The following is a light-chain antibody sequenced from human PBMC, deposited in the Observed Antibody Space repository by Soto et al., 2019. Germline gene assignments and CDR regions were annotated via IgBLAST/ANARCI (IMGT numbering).Light chain of an antibody. CDR3: SSYTSSSTLE. CDR1: INDIGAYEY. Sequence: QSALTQPASVSGSPGQSITISCTGTINDIGAYEYVSWYQQHPGKAPKLVIYEVTDRPSGVSPRFSGSKSANTASLTISGLQAEDEADYYCSSYTSSSTLEFGGGTKLTVL. CDR2: EVT. J-gene: IGLJ2*01. V-gene: IGLV2-14*01.